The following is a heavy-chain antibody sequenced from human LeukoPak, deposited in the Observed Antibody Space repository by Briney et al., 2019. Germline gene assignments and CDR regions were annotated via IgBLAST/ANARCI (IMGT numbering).Heavy chain of an antibody. CDR2: ISAYNDNT. Sequence: ASVKVSCKASGYTFTSYGISWVRQAPGQGLEWMGWISAYNDNTNYAQKLQGRVTMTTDTSTSTAYMALRSLRSDDTAVYYCARVHYDILTGYSYFDYWGQGTPVTVSS. CDR1: GYTFTSYG. J-gene: IGHJ4*02. D-gene: IGHD3-9*01. CDR3: ARVHYDILTGYSYFDY. V-gene: IGHV1-18*01.